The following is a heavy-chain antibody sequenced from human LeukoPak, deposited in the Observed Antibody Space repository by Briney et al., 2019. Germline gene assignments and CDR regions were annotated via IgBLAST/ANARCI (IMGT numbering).Heavy chain of an antibody. Sequence: GGSLRLSCAASGFTVSSNYMSWVRQAPGKGLEWVSVIYSGGSTYYADSVKGRFTISRDNSKNTLYLQMNSLRAEDTAVYYCARDSGYYGSGSYYSDYWGQGTLVTVSS. J-gene: IGHJ4*02. CDR1: GFTVSSNY. CDR3: ARDSGYYGSGSYYSDY. D-gene: IGHD3-10*01. V-gene: IGHV3-53*01. CDR2: IYSGGST.